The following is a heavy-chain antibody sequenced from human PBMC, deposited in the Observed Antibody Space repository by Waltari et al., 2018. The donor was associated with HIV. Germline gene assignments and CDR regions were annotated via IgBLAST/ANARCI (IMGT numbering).Heavy chain of an antibody. Sequence: QAQLAQSGAEVKKPRASVKVSCKASGYTFTSYGISWVRQARGQGLEWLGWISAYNGNTNYAQKFQGRVTMTTDTSTSTAYMELRSLRSDDTAVYYCARVGCSSASCYSGWFDPWGQGTLVTVSS. D-gene: IGHD2-2*01. CDR3: ARVGCSSASCYSGWFDP. CDR2: ISAYNGNT. CDR1: GYTFTSYG. J-gene: IGHJ5*02. V-gene: IGHV1-18*01.